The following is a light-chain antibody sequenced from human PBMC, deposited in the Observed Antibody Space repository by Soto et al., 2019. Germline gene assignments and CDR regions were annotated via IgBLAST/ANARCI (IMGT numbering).Light chain of an antibody. CDR3: SSYTSSTFYV. Sequence: QSVLTQPASVSGASGQSITISCTGTSRDVGGYNYVSWYQQHPGKAPKLMIYEVSNRPSGVSNRFSGSKSGNTASLTISGLQAEDEADYYCSSYTSSTFYVFGTGTKVTVL. CDR2: EVS. V-gene: IGLV2-14*01. J-gene: IGLJ1*01. CDR1: SRDVGGYNY.